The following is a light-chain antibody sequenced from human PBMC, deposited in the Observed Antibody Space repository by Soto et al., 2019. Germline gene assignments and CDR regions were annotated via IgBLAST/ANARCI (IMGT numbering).Light chain of an antibody. CDR1: QSASSSY. V-gene: IGKV3-20*01. Sequence: EIVLTQSPGTLSLSPGERATLSCRTSQSASSSYLAWYQQKPGQAPRLLMYDSSSRATGIPDRFSGSGSGTDFTLTISRLEPEDFAVYYCQQFGSSPRTFGQGTKVEIK. CDR2: DSS. J-gene: IGKJ1*01. CDR3: QQFGSSPRT.